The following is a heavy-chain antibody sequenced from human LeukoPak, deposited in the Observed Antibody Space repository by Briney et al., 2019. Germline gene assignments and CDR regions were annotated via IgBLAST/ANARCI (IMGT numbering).Heavy chain of an antibody. CDR2: MNPNSDST. CDR1: GYTFTSYD. CDR3: ARGRSTGYPYYFEY. Sequence: ASVKVSCKASGYTFTSYDINWVRQATGQGLEWMGWMNPNSDSTGYAQKFQGRVTITRNTSISTAYMELSGLRSEDTAVYYCARGRSTGYPYYFEYWGQGTLVTVSS. D-gene: IGHD5-12*01. J-gene: IGHJ4*02. V-gene: IGHV1-8*03.